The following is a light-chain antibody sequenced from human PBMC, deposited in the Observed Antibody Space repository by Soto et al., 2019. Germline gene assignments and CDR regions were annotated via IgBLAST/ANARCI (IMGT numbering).Light chain of an antibody. J-gene: IGLJ3*02. Sequence: QSVLTQTPSVSGAPGQRVTISCTGSTGYDVHWYQQFPGTAPKLLIHDNSIRPSGVPNRFSGSKSGTSASLAITGLQAEDEADYYCQSYDSSLSGWVFGGGTKLTVL. CDR2: DNS. CDR1: TGYD. V-gene: IGLV1-40*01. CDR3: QSYDSSLSGWV.